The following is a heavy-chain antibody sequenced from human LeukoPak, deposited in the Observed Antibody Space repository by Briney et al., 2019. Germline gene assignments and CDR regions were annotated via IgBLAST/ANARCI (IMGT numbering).Heavy chain of an antibody. CDR1: QFTFSSSG. J-gene: IGHJ4*02. CDR2: ITGGGATT. CDR3: AKMQGYFDY. Sequence: SGGSLRLSCAASQFTFSSSGMAWVRQSPEKGLEWVSAITGGGATTYYADSVKGRFTISRDNSKSTVSLQMNSLRAEDTAIYYCAKMQGYFDYWGQGALVTVSS. V-gene: IGHV3-23*01.